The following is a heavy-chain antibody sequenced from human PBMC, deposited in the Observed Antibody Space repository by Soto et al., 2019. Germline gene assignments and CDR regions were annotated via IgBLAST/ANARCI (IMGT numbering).Heavy chain of an antibody. Sequence: SETLSLTCTVSGVSITSHYWSWIRQSPGKGLEWIAYMHHSGSTYYNPSLKSRVTISVDTSKNQFSLKLSSVTAADTAVYYCARAATYYDILTGYSPYYFDYWGQGTLVTVSS. CDR3: ARAATYYDILTGYSPYYFDY. CDR1: GVSITSHY. D-gene: IGHD3-9*01. J-gene: IGHJ4*02. V-gene: IGHV4-4*08. CDR2: MHHSGST.